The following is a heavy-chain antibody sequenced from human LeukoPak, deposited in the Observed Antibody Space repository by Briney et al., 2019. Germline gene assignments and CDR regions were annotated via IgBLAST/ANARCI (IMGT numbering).Heavy chain of an antibody. CDR1: GGSISSYY. V-gene: IGHV4-4*07. D-gene: IGHD1-26*01. J-gene: IGHJ4*02. CDR3: ARGRVYTGNYYFLDY. CDR2: IHTSGST. Sequence: PSETLSLTCTVSGGSISSYYWSWIRQPAGKGLEWIGRIHTSGSTNCNPSLKSRVTVSLDTSKNQFSLRLTSVTAADTAVYYCARGRVYTGNYYFLDYWGQGTLVTVSS.